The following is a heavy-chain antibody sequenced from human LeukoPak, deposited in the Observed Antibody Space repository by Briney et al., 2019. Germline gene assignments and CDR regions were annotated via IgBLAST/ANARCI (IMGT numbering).Heavy chain of an antibody. CDR1: GFTFSSYG. CDR3: AKWAGYCTNGVCYYFDY. D-gene: IGHD2-8*01. Sequence: PGGSLRLSCAASGFTFSSYGMSWVRQAPGKGLEWVSAINGSGGSTYYADSVKGRFTISRDNSKNTLYLQMNSLRAEDTAVYYWAKWAGYCTNGVCYYFDYWGQGTLVTVSS. J-gene: IGHJ4*02. V-gene: IGHV3-23*01. CDR2: INGSGGST.